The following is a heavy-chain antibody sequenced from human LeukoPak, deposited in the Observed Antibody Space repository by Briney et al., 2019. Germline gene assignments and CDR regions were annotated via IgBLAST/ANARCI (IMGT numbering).Heavy chain of an antibody. Sequence: SVKVSCKASGGTFSSYAISWVRQAPGQGLEWMGGIIPIFGTANYAQKFQGRVTITADKSTSTAYMELSSLRSEDTAVYYCARSPHILTGENFDYWGQGTLVTVSS. V-gene: IGHV1-69*06. CDR3: ARSPHILTGENFDY. CDR2: IIPIFGTA. CDR1: GGTFSSYA. J-gene: IGHJ4*02. D-gene: IGHD3-9*01.